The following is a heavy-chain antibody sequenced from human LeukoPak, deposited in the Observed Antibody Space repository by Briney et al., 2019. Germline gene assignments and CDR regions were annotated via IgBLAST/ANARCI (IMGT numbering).Heavy chain of an antibody. CDR3: ARDRVAAAGISTTGDY. V-gene: IGHV3-30*04. CDR1: GFTFSSYA. CDR2: IAYDGRNK. D-gene: IGHD6-13*01. Sequence: PGGSLRLSCAASGFTFSSYAMHWVRQAPGKGLEWVAVIAYDGRNKYYADSVKGRFTISRDNSKNTLYLQMNSLRAEDTAVYYCARDRVAAAGISTTGDYWGQGTLVTVSS. J-gene: IGHJ4*02.